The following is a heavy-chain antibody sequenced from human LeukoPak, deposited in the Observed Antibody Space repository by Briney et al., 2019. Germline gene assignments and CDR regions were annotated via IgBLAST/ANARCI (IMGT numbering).Heavy chain of an antibody. J-gene: IGHJ4*02. Sequence: ASVKVSCKASGYTFTSYGISWVRQAPGQGLEWMGWINPNSGGTNYAQKFQGRVTMTRDTSISTAYMELSRLRSDDTAVYYCARRPLQYDSSGYYYDYWGQGTLVTVSS. CDR2: INPNSGGT. CDR3: ARRPLQYDSSGYYYDY. CDR1: GYTFTSYG. V-gene: IGHV1-2*02. D-gene: IGHD3-22*01.